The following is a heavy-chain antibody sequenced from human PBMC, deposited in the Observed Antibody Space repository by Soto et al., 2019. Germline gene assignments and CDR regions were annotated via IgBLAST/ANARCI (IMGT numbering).Heavy chain of an antibody. Sequence: GGSLRLSCSASGFSFSSYAMSWVRQAPGKGLEWVSTISGSDGKTFYADSVKGRFSISRDTSKNTLYLQMNSLRADDTAVYYCARWSYLDYWGQGTRVTVSS. CDR1: GFSFSSYA. D-gene: IGHD3-3*01. V-gene: IGHV3-23*01. CDR3: ARWSYLDY. CDR2: ISGSDGKT. J-gene: IGHJ4*02.